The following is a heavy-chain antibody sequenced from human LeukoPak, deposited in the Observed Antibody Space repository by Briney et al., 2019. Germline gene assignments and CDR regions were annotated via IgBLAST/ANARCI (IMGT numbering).Heavy chain of an antibody. CDR2: INPSGGTT. V-gene: IGHV1-46*01. D-gene: IGHD3-9*01. CDR3: ARGGLGNYDILTGNYKYYYYMDV. J-gene: IGHJ6*03. CDR1: GYTFTSYY. Sequence: ASVKVSCKASGYTFTSYYIHWVRQAPGQGLEWMGKINPSGGTTTNAQTFLGRLTMTRDTSTNTVYMELSSLRSDDTAVYYCARGGLGNYDILTGNYKYYYYMDVWGEGTTVTVSS.